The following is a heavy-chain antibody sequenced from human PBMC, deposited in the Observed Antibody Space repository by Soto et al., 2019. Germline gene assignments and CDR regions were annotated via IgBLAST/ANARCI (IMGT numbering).Heavy chain of an antibody. V-gene: IGHV1-18*01. CDR3: ASGGHDSSADALDF. D-gene: IGHD3-22*01. CDR2: ISAYNGNT. Sequence: QVQLVQSGAEVKKPGASVKVSCKASSYTFTSFGIIWVRQAPGQGLEWMGWISAYNGNTNYAQRVQGRVTMSTDTSTSTAYMELRSLRSDDTAVYYCASGGHDSSADALDFWGQGTMVTVSS. J-gene: IGHJ3*01. CDR1: SYTFTSFG.